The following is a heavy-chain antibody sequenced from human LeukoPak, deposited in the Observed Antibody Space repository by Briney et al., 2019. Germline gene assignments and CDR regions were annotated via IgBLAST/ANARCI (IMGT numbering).Heavy chain of an antibody. V-gene: IGHV3-23*01. J-gene: IGHJ4*02. Sequence: GGSLRLSCAASGFTFSSYAMSWVRQAPGKGLEWVSAISGSGGSTYYADSVKGRFTISRDNAKNSLYLQMNSLRAEDTAVYYCAREPDYGDFFFDYWGQGTLVTVSS. CDR3: AREPDYGDFFFDY. D-gene: IGHD4-17*01. CDR2: ISGSGGST. CDR1: GFTFSSYA.